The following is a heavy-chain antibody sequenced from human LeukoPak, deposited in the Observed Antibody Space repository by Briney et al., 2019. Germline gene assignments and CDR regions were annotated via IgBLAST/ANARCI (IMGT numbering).Heavy chain of an antibody. CDR3: AKGSSGYFADL. D-gene: IGHD3-22*01. V-gene: IGHV3-23*01. CDR1: GFIFNNYV. J-gene: IGHJ5*02. Sequence: GGSLRLSCAASGFIFNNYVLIWVRQAPGKGLEWVSAISNDGGGTQYADFVEGRFAISIDNSKNTLFLQMSSLRAEDTALYYCAKGSSGYFADLWGQGTLVTVSS. CDR2: ISNDGGGT.